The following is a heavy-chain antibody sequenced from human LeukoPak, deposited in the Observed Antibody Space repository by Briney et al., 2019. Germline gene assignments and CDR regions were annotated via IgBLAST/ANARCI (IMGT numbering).Heavy chain of an antibody. CDR2: IIPIFGTA. J-gene: IGHJ2*01. Sequence: SVKVSCKASGGTFSSYAISWVRQAPGQGLEWMGGIIPIFGTANYAQKLQGRVTMTTDTSTSTAYMELRSLRSDDTAVYYCARLGYCSSTSCYDWYFDLWGRGTLVTVSS. D-gene: IGHD2-2*01. V-gene: IGHV1-69*05. CDR1: GGTFSSYA. CDR3: ARLGYCSSTSCYDWYFDL.